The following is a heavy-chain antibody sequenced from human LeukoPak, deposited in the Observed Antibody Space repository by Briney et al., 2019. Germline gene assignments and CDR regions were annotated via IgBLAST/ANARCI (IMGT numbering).Heavy chain of an antibody. V-gene: IGHV3-23*01. CDR3: AKSSSWTYHYLDY. CDR1: GFTFSSYA. Sequence: GGSLRLSCAASGFTFSSYAMSWVRQAPGKGLEWVSAIRGSGGSTYYADSVEGRFTISRDNSMNTLSLQMNSLRAEDTALYYCAKSSSWTYHYLDYWGQGALVTVSS. J-gene: IGHJ4*02. CDR2: IRGSGGST. D-gene: IGHD6-13*01.